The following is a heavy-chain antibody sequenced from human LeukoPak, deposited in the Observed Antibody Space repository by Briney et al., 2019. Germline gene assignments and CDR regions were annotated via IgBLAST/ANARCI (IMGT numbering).Heavy chain of an antibody. CDR2: MNPNSGNT. J-gene: IGHJ4*02. Sequence: ASVKVSCKASGYTFTSYDINWVRQATGQGLEWMGWMNPNSGNTGYAQKFQGKVTMTRDTSISTAYMELSRLRSDDTAVYYCASPAVEVGASLDPALNFDYWGQGTLVTVSS. CDR3: ASPAVEVGASLDPALNFDY. D-gene: IGHD1-26*01. CDR1: GYTFTSYD. V-gene: IGHV1-8*02.